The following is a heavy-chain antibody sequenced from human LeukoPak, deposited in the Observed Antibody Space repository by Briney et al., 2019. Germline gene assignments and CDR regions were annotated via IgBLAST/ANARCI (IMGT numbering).Heavy chain of an antibody. CDR3: ARDSGWYDEFDY. J-gene: IGHJ4*02. CDR2: INPNSGGT. D-gene: IGHD6-19*01. Sequence: GAPVKVSCKASGYTFTGYYIHWVRQAPGQGLEWMGRINPNSGGTNYAQKFQGRVTMTRDTSISTAYMELRSLRSDDTAVYYCARDSGWYDEFDYWGQGTLVTVSS. V-gene: IGHV1-2*06. CDR1: GYTFTGYY.